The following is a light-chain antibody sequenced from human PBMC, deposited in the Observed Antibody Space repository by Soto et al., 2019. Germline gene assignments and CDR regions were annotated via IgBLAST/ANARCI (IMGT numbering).Light chain of an antibody. CDR1: SSDVGGYNY. J-gene: IGLJ2*01. CDR2: DVT. Sequence: QSALTQPASVSGSPGQSITISCTGTSSDVGGYNYVSWYQQHPGKVPKLIIYDVTVRPSGVSNRFSGSKSGNTASLTISVLQAEDEADYYCNSYTSSSIVVFGGGTKLTVL. CDR3: NSYTSSSIVV. V-gene: IGLV2-14*03.